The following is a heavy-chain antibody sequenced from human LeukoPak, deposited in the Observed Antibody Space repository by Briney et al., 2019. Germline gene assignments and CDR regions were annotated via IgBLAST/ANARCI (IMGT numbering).Heavy chain of an antibody. V-gene: IGHV4-34*01. D-gene: IGHD3-22*01. CDR1: GGSFSGYY. CDR2: INHSGST. CDR3: AGGEDYYDSSGYISDLGY. J-gene: IGHJ4*02. Sequence: SETLSLTCAVYGGSFSGYYWSWIRQPPGKGLEWIGEINHSGSTNYNPSLKSRVTISVDTSKNQFSLKLSSVTAADTAVYYCAGGEDYYDSSGYISDLGYWGQGTWSPSPQ.